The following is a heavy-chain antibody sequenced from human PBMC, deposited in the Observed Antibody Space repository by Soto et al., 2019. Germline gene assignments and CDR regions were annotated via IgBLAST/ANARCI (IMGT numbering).Heavy chain of an antibody. J-gene: IGHJ4*02. V-gene: IGHV4-31*03. Sequence: SETLSLTCTVSGGSISSGGYYWSWIRQHPEKGLEWIGHIHNSGSTSYNPSLESRTTISVDTSKNQFSLNLNSVTAADTAVYYCARVHGTWTFDYWGQGTLVTVAS. CDR2: IHNSGST. CDR1: GGSISSGGYY. CDR3: ARVHGTWTFDY. D-gene: IGHD6-13*01.